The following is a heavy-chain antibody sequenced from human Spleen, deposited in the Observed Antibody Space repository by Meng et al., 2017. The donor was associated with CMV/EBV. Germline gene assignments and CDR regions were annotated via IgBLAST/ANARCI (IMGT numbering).Heavy chain of an antibody. J-gene: IGHJ4*02. Sequence: LSLTCAASGLTFSSYAMSWVRQAPGKGLEWVSLIYSGGTTTYYADSVKGRFTISRDNSKNTLYLQMNSLRAEDTALYYCARASYDPSAGYFVDYWGQGTLVTVSS. D-gene: IGHD3-9*01. CDR1: GLTFSSYA. CDR3: ARASYDPSAGYFVDY. CDR2: IYSGGTTT. V-gene: IGHV3-23*03.